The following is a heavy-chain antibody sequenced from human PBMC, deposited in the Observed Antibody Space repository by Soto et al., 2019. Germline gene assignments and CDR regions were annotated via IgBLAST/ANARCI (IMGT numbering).Heavy chain of an antibody. CDR1: GFAFSTYA. Sequence: QPGGSLRLSCADSGFAFSTYAMTWVRQAPGKGLEWVSVISGSGGSSYYAASVKGRFTISRDNSKNTLYLQMNGLRAEDTALYYCAKVTKRAAAGRYEYYKYGMDVWGQGTTVTVSS. D-gene: IGHD6-13*01. J-gene: IGHJ6*02. CDR3: AKVTKRAAAGRYEYYKYGMDV. V-gene: IGHV3-23*01. CDR2: ISGSGGSS.